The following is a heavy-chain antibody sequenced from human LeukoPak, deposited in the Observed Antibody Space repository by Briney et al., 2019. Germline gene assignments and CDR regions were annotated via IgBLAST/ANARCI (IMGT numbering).Heavy chain of an antibody. Sequence: GGSLRLSCAASGFSFSNFYMSWIRQAPRKGLEWGSYISSSSTYTNSADSVRGRFTISRDHAKNSLYLQMNSLRVEDTAVYYCARESDSSGYYDYWGQGTLVTVSS. J-gene: IGHJ4*02. V-gene: IGHV3-11*06. CDR3: ARESDSSGYYDY. CDR2: ISSSSTYT. D-gene: IGHD3-22*01. CDR1: GFSFSNFY.